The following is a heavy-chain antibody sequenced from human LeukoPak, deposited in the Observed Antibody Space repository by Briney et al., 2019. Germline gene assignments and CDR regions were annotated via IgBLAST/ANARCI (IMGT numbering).Heavy chain of an antibody. Sequence: PSETLSLTCTVSGGSISSGTYYWGWIRQPPGKGLEWIGNIYYSGNSYYNPSLKSRVTISVDTSKNQFSLKLSSVTAADTAIYYCARVRGWKYFDYWGQGTLVTVSS. CDR1: GGSISSGTYY. D-gene: IGHD1-1*01. CDR3: ARVRGWKYFDY. J-gene: IGHJ4*02. V-gene: IGHV4-39*07. CDR2: IYYSGNS.